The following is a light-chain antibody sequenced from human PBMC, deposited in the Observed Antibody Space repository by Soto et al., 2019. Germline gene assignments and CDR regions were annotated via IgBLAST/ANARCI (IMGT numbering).Light chain of an antibody. CDR1: SSNIGNNY. V-gene: IGLV1-51*01. CDR2: DNN. Sequence: QSVLTQPPSVSAAPGQKVTISCSGSSSNIGNNYVSWYQQLPGTAPKLLIYDNNKRPSGIPDRFSGSKSGTSATLGITGLQTGDEADYYCGTWDSSLSAYVFGPGTQVTVL. CDR3: GTWDSSLSAYV. J-gene: IGLJ1*01.